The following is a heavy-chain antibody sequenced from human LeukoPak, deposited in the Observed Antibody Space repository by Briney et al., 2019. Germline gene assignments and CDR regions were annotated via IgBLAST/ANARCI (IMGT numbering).Heavy chain of an antibody. CDR3: ARHGGDYGDYYFDY. Sequence: PSETLSLTCTVSGGSISSYYWSWIRQPPGKGLEWIGYIYYSGSTNYNPSLKSRVTISVDSSKSQFSLKLSSVTAADTAVYYCARHGGDYGDYYFDYWGQGTLVTVSS. CDR1: GGSISSYY. J-gene: IGHJ4*02. V-gene: IGHV4-59*08. CDR2: IYYSGST. D-gene: IGHD4-17*01.